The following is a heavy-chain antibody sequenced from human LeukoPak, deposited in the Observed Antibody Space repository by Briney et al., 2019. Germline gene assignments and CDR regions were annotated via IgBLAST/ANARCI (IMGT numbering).Heavy chain of an antibody. V-gene: IGHV3-48*01. CDR1: GFTFSDYS. CDR2: ISSSSSNM. CDR3: AREDYGDPYYFDY. J-gene: IGHJ4*02. Sequence: GGSLRLSCAASGFTFSDYSMNWVRQAPGKGLEWVSYISSSSSNMYYADSVKGRFTIYRDNAKDSLYLQMNGLRAEDTAAYYCAREDYGDPYYFDYWGQGTLVTVSS. D-gene: IGHD4-17*01.